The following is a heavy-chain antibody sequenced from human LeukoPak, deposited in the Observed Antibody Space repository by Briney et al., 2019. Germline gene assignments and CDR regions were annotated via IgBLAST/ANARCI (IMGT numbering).Heavy chain of an antibody. Sequence: SETLSLTCTVSGGSISSSSYYWGWIRQPPGKGLEWIGSIYYSGSTYYNPSLKSRVTISVDTSKNQFSLKLSSVTAADTAVYYCASAAQTLGYCSGGSCYSSRPFDYWGQGTPVTVSS. CDR1: GGSISSSSYY. CDR3: ASAAQTLGYCSGGSCYSSRPFDY. D-gene: IGHD2-15*01. J-gene: IGHJ4*02. V-gene: IGHV4-39*01. CDR2: IYYSGST.